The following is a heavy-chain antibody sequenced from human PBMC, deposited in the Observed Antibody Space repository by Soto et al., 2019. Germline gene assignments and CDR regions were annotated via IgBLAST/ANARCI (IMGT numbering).Heavy chain of an antibody. D-gene: IGHD3-16*02. J-gene: IGHJ6*03. CDR2: IYYSGST. Sequence: SETLCLTCTVSGGSIGSYYGSWIRQPPGKGLEWIGYIYYSGSTNYNPSLKSRVTISVDTSKNQFSLKLSSVTAADTAVYYCARDTEEGNGAYIWGSYRSYYYYMAVWGKGTTVTVSS. CDR3: ARDTEEGNGAYIWGSYRSYYYYMAV. V-gene: IGHV4-59*01. CDR1: GGSIGSYY.